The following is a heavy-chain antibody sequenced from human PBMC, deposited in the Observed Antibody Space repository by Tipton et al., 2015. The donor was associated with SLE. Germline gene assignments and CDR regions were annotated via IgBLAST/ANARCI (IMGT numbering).Heavy chain of an antibody. Sequence: GLVKPSETLSLTCTVSGGSISSYYWSWIRQPPGKGLEWIGYIYYSGSTNYNPSLKSRVTISVDTSKNQFSLKLSSVTAADTAVYYCARDQHSYYDSRGGAFDIWGQGTMVTVSS. CDR1: GGSISSYY. D-gene: IGHD3-22*01. J-gene: IGHJ3*02. CDR3: ARDQHSYYDSRGGAFDI. V-gene: IGHV4-59*01. CDR2: IYYSGST.